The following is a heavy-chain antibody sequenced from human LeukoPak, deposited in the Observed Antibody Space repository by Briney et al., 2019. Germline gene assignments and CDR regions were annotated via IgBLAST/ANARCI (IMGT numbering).Heavy chain of an antibody. CDR2: ISSSSSTI. CDR3: ASNIAVAGTGISIRLGR. Sequence: LPGGSLRLSCAASGFTFSSYSMNWVRQAPGKGLEWVSYISSSSSTIYYADSVKGRFTISRDNAKNSLYLQMNSLRDEDTAVYYCASNIAVAGTGISIRLGRWGQGTLVTVSS. J-gene: IGHJ4*02. D-gene: IGHD6-19*01. CDR1: GFTFSSYS. V-gene: IGHV3-48*02.